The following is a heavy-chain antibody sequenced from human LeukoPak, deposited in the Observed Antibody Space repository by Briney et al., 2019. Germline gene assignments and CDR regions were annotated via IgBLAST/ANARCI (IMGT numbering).Heavy chain of an antibody. V-gene: IGHV1-69-2*01. D-gene: IGHD3-22*01. CDR1: GYTFTDYY. CDR2: VDPEDGET. Sequence: ASVKISCKVSGYTFTDYYMHWVQQAPGKGLEWMGLVDPEDGETIYAEKFQGRVTITADTSTDTAYMELSSLRSENTAVYYCATLLAHYDSSGYYRNWFDPWGQGTLVTVSS. CDR3: ATLLAHYDSSGYYRNWFDP. J-gene: IGHJ5*02.